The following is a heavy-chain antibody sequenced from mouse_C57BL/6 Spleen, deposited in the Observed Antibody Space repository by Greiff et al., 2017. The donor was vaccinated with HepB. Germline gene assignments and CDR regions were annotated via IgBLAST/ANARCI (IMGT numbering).Heavy chain of an antibody. V-gene: IGHV6-3*01. J-gene: IGHJ4*01. Sequence: EVMLVESGGGLVQPGGSMKLSCVASGFTFSNYWMNWVRQSPEKGLEWVAQIRLKSDNYATHYAESVKGRFTISRDGSKSSVYLQMNNLRAEDTGIYYCTWGYLYAMDYWGQGTSVTVSS. D-gene: IGHD2-2*01. CDR2: IRLKSDNYAT. CDR3: TWGYLYAMDY. CDR1: GFTFSNYW.